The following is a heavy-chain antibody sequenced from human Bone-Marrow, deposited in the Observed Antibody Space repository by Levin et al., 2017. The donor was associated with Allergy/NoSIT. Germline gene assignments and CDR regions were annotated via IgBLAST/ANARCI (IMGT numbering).Heavy chain of an antibody. CDR3: TRDRDYSFHFDY. J-gene: IGHJ4*02. CDR1: GFTFSGYW. V-gene: IGHV3-74*01. CDR2: IKSDGSVK. Sequence: GESLKISCVGSGFTFSGYWMHWVRQAPGKGLVWVSRIKSDGSVKNYVDSVKGRFTVSRDNGKNTLYLHMSSLRAEDTAVYYYTRDRDYSFHFDYWGQGVPVTVAS. D-gene: IGHD2-15*01.